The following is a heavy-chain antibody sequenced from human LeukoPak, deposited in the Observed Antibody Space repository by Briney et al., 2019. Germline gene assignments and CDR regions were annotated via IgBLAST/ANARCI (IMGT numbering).Heavy chain of an antibody. D-gene: IGHD2-21*02. Sequence: SETLSLTCTVSGDSVTSGGYLWTWIRQHPGKGLDWIGYISNSGTTSYNPSLRSRVSISVDTSNNQFSLRLSSVTAADTAVYYCARDVVVTSSSDAFDIWGQGTMVTVSS. V-gene: IGHV4-31*03. J-gene: IGHJ3*02. CDR2: ISNSGTT. CDR1: GDSVTSGGYL. CDR3: ARDVVVTSSSDAFDI.